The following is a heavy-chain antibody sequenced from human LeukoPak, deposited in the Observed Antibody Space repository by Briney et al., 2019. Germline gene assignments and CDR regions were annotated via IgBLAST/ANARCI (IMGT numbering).Heavy chain of an antibody. J-gene: IGHJ6*03. CDR1: GYTFTSYD. D-gene: IGHD3-3*01. Sequence: ASVKVSCKASGYTFTSYDINWVRQATGQGLEWMGWMNPNSGNTGYAQKFQGRVTITRNTSISTAYMELSSLRSEDTAVYYCARAPSYYDFWSGWYVGYYYYYMDVWGKGTTVTVSS. CDR2: MNPNSGNT. V-gene: IGHV1-8*03. CDR3: ARAPSYYDFWSGWYVGYYYYYMDV.